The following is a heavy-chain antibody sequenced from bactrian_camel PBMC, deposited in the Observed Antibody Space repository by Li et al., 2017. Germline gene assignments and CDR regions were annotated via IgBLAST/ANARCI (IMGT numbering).Heavy chain of an antibody. CDR2: IRPGGTTT. CDR3: AAGQPWRSLLRDVEYGY. J-gene: IGHJ4*01. CDR1: GIILSSAFC. D-gene: IGHD2*01. Sequence: HVQLVESGGGSVEVGGSLRLSCAGSGIILSSAFCVGWFRQAPGKEREGVASIRPGGTTTAYAASVRGRFSISKDSAKNTLYLQMNSLKPEDTAMYYCAAGQPWRSLLRDVEYGYWGQGTQVTVS. V-gene: IGHV3S1*01.